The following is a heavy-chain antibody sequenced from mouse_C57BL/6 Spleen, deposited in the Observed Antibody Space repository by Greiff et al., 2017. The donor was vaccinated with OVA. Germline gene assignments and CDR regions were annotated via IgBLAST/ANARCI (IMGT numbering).Heavy chain of an antibody. J-gene: IGHJ2*01. CDR2: IDPSDSYT. Sequence: QVQLQQPGAELVMPGASVKLSCKASGYTFTSYWMHWVKQRPGQGLEWIGEIDPSDSYTNYNQKFKGKSTLTVDKSSSTAYMQLSSLTSEDSAVYYCARSGTPHYLDYWGQGTTLTVSS. D-gene: IGHD4-1*01. CDR3: ARSGTPHYLDY. CDR1: GYTFTSYW. V-gene: IGHV1-69*01.